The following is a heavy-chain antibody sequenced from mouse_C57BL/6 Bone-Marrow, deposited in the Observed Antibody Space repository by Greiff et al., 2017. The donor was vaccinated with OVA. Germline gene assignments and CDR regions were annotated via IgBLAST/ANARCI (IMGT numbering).Heavy chain of an antibody. V-gene: IGHV1-15*01. D-gene: IGHD2-5*01. CDR1: GYTFTDYE. CDR2: IDPDTGGT. J-gene: IGHJ4*01. Sequence: QVQLKESGAELVRPGASVTLSCKASGYTFTDYEMHWVKQTPVHGLEWIGAIDPDTGGTAYNQKFKGKAILTADKSSSTAYMELRSLTSEDSAVYYCTRGYSNYYAMDYWGQGTSVTVSS. CDR3: TRGYSNYYAMDY.